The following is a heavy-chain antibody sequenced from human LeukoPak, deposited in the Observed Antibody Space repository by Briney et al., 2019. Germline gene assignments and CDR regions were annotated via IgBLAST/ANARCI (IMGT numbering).Heavy chain of an antibody. CDR1: GFTFSSYA. V-gene: IGHV3-23*01. CDR2: ISGSGATT. CDR3: ATSGSGWYRFDY. J-gene: IGHJ4*02. Sequence: GGSLRLSCAASGFTFSSYAMSWVRQAPGKGLEWVSAISGSGATTYYADSVRGRFSISRGISKNTLYLQMNSLRVEDTAVYYCATSGSGWYRFDYWGQGTLVSVSS. D-gene: IGHD6-19*01.